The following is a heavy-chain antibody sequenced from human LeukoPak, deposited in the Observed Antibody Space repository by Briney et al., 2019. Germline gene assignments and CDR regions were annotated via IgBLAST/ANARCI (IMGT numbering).Heavy chain of an antibody. Sequence: GGSLRLSCAASGFTFSSYGMHWVRQAPGKGLEWVAVIWYDGSNKYYADTVKGRFTISRDNSKNTLYLQMNSLRAEDTAVYYCAKDIFPNYGGNSHFDYWGQGTLVTVSS. CDR2: IWYDGSNK. J-gene: IGHJ4*02. CDR3: AKDIFPNYGGNSHFDY. V-gene: IGHV3-30*02. D-gene: IGHD4-23*01. CDR1: GFTFSSYG.